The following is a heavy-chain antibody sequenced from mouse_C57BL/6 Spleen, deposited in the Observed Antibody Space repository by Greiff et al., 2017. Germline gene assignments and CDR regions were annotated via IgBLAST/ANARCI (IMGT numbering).Heavy chain of an antibody. Sequence: QVQLQQSGAELVKPGASVKISCKASGYAFSRYWMNWVKQRPGKGLEWIGQIYPGDGDTNNNGKSKGKATLTADKSSSTAYMQLRSLTSEDSEIYICARTRISTTRIANSIDYWSQGTSITVSS. CDR3: ARTRISTTRIANSIDY. D-gene: IGHD1-1*01. J-gene: IGHJ4*01. V-gene: IGHV1-80*01. CDR1: GYAFSRYW. CDR2: IYPGDGDT.